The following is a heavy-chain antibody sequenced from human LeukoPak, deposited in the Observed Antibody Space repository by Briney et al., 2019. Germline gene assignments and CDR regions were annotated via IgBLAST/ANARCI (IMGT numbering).Heavy chain of an antibody. CDR2: ISSSSSTI. J-gene: IGHJ4*02. CDR3: ARGRNDYGSGSYYQIYPFDY. V-gene: IGHV3-48*01. Sequence: GGSLRLSCAASGFTFSSYSMNWVRQAPGKGLEWVSYISSSSSTIYYADSVKGRFAISRDNAKNSLYLQMNSLRAEDTAVYYCARGRNDYGSGSYYQIYPFDYWGQGTLVTVSS. CDR1: GFTFSSYS. D-gene: IGHD3-10*01.